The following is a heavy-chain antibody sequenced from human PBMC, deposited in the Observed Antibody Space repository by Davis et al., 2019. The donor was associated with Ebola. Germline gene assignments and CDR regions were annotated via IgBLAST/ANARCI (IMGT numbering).Heavy chain of an antibody. Sequence: GGSLRLSCAASGFTFSGSAMHWVRQASGKGLEWVGRIRSKANSYATAYAASVKGRFTISRDDSKNTAYLQMNSLKTEDTAVYYCTHTDSIAAQDYWGQGTLVTVSS. J-gene: IGHJ4*02. CDR1: GFTFSGSA. V-gene: IGHV3-73*01. D-gene: IGHD6-6*01. CDR3: THTDSIAAQDY. CDR2: IRSKANSYAT.